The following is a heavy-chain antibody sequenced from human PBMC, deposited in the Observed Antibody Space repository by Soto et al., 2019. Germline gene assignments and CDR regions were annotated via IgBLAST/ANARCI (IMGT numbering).Heavy chain of an antibody. V-gene: IGHV3-48*03. CDR2: IDGSGATK. CDR3: ARGFRRFNY. J-gene: IGHJ4*02. Sequence: EVQLLESGGGLVQPGGSLRLSCGVSGFTFNDFEMNWVRQAPGKGPEWLAYIDGSGATKKYADSVRGRFTISRDNPTNSLFLPMSSLSAADTAIYYCARGFRRFNYLGQGTLVSVSS. CDR1: GFTFNDFE.